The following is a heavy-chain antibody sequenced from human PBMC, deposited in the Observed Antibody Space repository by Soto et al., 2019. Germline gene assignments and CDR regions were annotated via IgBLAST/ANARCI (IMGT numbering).Heavy chain of an antibody. V-gene: IGHV4-59*01. CDR2: IYYSGST. Sequence: SETLSLTCTVSGGSISSYYWSWIRQPPGKGLEWIGYIYYSGSTNYNPSLKSRVTISVDTSKNQFSLKLSSVTAADTAVYYCARDLSVVLWFGELSPPPYYYYGMDVWGQGTTVTVSS. CDR3: ARDLSVVLWFGELSPPPYYYYGMDV. J-gene: IGHJ6*02. CDR1: GGSISSYY. D-gene: IGHD3-10*01.